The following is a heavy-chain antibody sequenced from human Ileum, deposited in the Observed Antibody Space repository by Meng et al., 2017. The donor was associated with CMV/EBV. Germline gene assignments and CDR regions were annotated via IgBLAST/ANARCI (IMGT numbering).Heavy chain of an antibody. CDR3: VRDDAWAFDY. CDR2: FSRNSANI. D-gene: IGHD2-2*01. V-gene: IGHV3-21*03. CDR1: GFTLSNYA. J-gene: IGHJ4*02. Sequence: VQLVGSGGRVVKPGGSLRPSWSASGFTLSNYAMNWVRQAPGKGLEWISYFSRNSANIAYADSVRGRFTISRDNAKNSLYLQMNSLRAEDTAVYYCVRDDAWAFDYWGQGTLVTVSS.